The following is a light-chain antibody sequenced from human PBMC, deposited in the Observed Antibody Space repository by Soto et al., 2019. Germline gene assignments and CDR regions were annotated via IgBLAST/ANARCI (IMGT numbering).Light chain of an antibody. Sequence: QAVVTQPPSVSAAPGQKVSISCSGSSSNIGRNYVCWYQQLPGTAPKLLIYDNNKRPSGIPDRFSGSQSATSATLAITGLQTGDEADYFCATWDSSLSVGVFGGGTKVTVL. CDR2: DNN. CDR1: SSNIGRNY. V-gene: IGLV1-51*01. J-gene: IGLJ2*01. CDR3: ATWDSSLSVGV.